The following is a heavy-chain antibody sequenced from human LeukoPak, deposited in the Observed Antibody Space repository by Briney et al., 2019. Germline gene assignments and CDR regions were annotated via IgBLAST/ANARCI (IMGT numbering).Heavy chain of an antibody. Sequence: AGGSLRFSCAASGFTFSSYEMNWVRQAPGKGLEWVSYISSSGSTIYYADSVKGRFTISRDNAKNSLYLQMNSLRAEDTAVYYCARSQALVDIVVAFDYWGQGTLVTVSS. D-gene: IGHD5-12*01. J-gene: IGHJ4*02. V-gene: IGHV3-48*03. CDR1: GFTFSSYE. CDR3: ARSQALVDIVVAFDY. CDR2: ISSSGSTI.